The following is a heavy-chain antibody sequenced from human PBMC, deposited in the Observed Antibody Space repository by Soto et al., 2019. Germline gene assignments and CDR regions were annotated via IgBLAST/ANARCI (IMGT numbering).Heavy chain of an antibody. CDR1: GGSISSGGYS. D-gene: IGHD2-21*02. Sequence: SETLSLTCAVSGGSISSGGYSWSWIRQPPGKGLEWIGYIYHSGSTYYNPSLKSRVTISVDTSKNQFSLNLSSVTAADTAVYYCARHLPYCGGDCYSLDYRGQRTLVTVSS. J-gene: IGHJ4*02. CDR2: IYHSGST. CDR3: ARHLPYCGGDCYSLDY. V-gene: IGHV4-30-2*01.